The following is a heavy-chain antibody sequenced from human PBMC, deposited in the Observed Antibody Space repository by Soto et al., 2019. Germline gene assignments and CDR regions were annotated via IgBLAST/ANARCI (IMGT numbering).Heavy chain of an antibody. J-gene: IGHJ6*02. CDR2: INPNSGGT. CDR1: GYTFTGYY. Sequence: QVQLVQSGAEVKKPGASVKVSCKASGYTFTGYYMHWVRQAPGQGLEWMGWINPNSGGTNYAQKYQGWVNMTRDTSISTAYMELSRLSSDDTAVYYCARDLRELLPHQHYYYYYGMDVWGQGTTVTVSS. CDR3: ARDLRELLPHQHYYYYYGMDV. V-gene: IGHV1-2*04. D-gene: IGHD1-26*01.